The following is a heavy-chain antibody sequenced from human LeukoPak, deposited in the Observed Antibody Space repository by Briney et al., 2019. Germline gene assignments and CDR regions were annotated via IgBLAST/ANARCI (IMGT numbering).Heavy chain of an antibody. CDR3: ARGPLHGAFDY. CDR1: GFIFSTSD. J-gene: IGHJ4*02. V-gene: IGHV3-30*03. D-gene: IGHD4-17*01. Sequence: GGSPRLSCAASGFIFSTSDMHWLRQAPGKGLEWVAHVASDGRRKYYADFVQGRFTGSRDNSKNTVYLQMNSLRADDTAVYYCARGPLHGAFDYWGQGTLVTVSS. CDR2: VASDGRRK.